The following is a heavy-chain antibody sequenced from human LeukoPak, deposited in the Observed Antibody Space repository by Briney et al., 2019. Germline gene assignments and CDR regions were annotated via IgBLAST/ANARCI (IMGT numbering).Heavy chain of an antibody. CDR3: ARRKRIGTKSAWGY. CDR2: IYYSGST. Sequence: SSETLSLTCTVSGGSISSSRYYWGWIRQPPGKGLEWIGSIYYSGSTYYNPSLKSRATISVDTSKNQFSLKLSSVTAADTAVYYCARRKRIGTKSAWGYWGQGTLVTVSS. D-gene: IGHD1-14*01. J-gene: IGHJ4*02. CDR1: GGSISSSRYY. V-gene: IGHV4-39*01.